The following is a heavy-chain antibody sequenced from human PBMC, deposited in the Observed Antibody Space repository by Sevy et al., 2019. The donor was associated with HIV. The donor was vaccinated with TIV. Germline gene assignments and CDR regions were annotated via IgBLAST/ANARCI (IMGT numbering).Heavy chain of an antibody. D-gene: IGHD3-10*01. CDR2: ISSSSSYI. CDR3: ASRGAAHFDY. CDR1: GFNFSTYA. J-gene: IGHJ4*02. Sequence: GGSLRLSCSVSGFNFSTYAMHWVRQAPGKGLEWVSSISSSSSYIYYADSVKGRFTISRDNAKNSLYLQMNSLRAEDMAVYYCASRGAAHFDYWGQGTLVTVSS. V-gene: IGHV3-21*01.